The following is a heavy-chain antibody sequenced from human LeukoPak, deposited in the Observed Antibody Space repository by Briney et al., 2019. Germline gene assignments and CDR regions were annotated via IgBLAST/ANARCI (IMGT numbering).Heavy chain of an antibody. CDR1: GDSISSGNY. D-gene: IGHD3-10*01. V-gene: IGHV4-38-2*02. CDR3: ARDRSREGTYGSGSYYPGWFDP. CDR2: IYYGGST. Sequence: PSETLSLTCTVSGDSISSGNYWGWIRQPPGKGLEWVGNIYYGGSTYYNPSLKSRVTISVDTSKNQFSLKLSSVTAADTAVYYCARDRSREGTYGSGSYYPGWFDPWGQGTLVTVSS. J-gene: IGHJ5*02.